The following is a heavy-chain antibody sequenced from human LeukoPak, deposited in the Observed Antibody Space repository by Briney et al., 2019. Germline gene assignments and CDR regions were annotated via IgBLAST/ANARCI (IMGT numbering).Heavy chain of an antibody. Sequence: SETLSLTCTVSGGSISSGGYYWSWIRQHPGKGLEWIGYIYYSGSTYYNPSLKSRVTISVDTSKNQFSLKLSSVTAADTAVYYCARRTDYGSGNWFDPWGQGTLVTVSS. CDR1: GGSISSGGYY. V-gene: IGHV4-31*03. CDR2: IYYSGST. J-gene: IGHJ5*02. CDR3: ARRTDYGSGNWFDP. D-gene: IGHD3-10*01.